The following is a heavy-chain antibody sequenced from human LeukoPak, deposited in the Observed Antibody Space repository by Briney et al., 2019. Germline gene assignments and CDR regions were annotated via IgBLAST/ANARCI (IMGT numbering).Heavy chain of an antibody. CDR1: GFTFSSYW. CDR2: IKQDGSEK. CDR3: ARDHRITMVRGVDRGFDY. Sequence: PGGSLRLSCAASGFTFSSYWMSWVRRAPGKGLEWVANIKQDGSEKYYVDSVKGRFTISRDNAKNSLYLQMNSLRAEDTAVYYCARDHRITMVRGVDRGFDYWGQGTLVTVSS. J-gene: IGHJ4*02. D-gene: IGHD3-10*01. V-gene: IGHV3-7*03.